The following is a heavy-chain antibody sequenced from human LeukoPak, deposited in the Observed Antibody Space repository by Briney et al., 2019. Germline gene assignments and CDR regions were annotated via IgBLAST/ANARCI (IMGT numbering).Heavy chain of an antibody. J-gene: IGHJ4*02. V-gene: IGHV4-30-2*01. CDR2: ISHNGST. CDR1: GGSLSRSGYS. CDR3: ARARDYYDSSGFLY. D-gene: IGHD3-22*01. Sequence: SQTLSLTCAVSGGSLSRSGYSWSWIRQPPGGGLEWIGYISHNGSTTYNPSLKSRVTMSADTSRDQFSLKLTSVTAADTAVYYCARARDYYDSSGFLYWGQGTLVTVSS.